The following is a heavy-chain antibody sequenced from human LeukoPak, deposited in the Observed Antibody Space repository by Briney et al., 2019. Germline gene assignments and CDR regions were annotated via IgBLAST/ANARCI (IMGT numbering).Heavy chain of an antibody. D-gene: IGHD3-22*01. CDR1: GGSISSYY. CDR3: ARGASGYYYG. J-gene: IGHJ4*02. V-gene: IGHV4-4*07. CDR2: LSASGDT. Sequence: SETLSLTCTVSGGSISSYYWSWIRKPAGKGLEWIARLSASGDTNYNPSLKSRVTMSVDTSKNQFSLRLSSVTAADTAVYYCARGASGYYYGWGQGILVTVSS.